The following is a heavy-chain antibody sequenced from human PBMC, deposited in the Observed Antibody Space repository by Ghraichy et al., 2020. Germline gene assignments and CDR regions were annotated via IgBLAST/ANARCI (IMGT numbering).Heavy chain of an antibody. J-gene: IGHJ4*02. V-gene: IGHV2-70*11. CDR2: IDWDDDK. CDR1: GFSLSTSGMC. Sequence: SGPTLAKPTQTLTLTCTFSGFSLSTSGMCVSWIRQPPGKALEWLARIDWDDDKYYSTSLKTRLTISKDTSKNQVVLTMTNMDPVDTATYYCARGREYYGSGSYLDWGQGTLVTVSS. D-gene: IGHD3-10*01. CDR3: ARGREYYGSGSYLD.